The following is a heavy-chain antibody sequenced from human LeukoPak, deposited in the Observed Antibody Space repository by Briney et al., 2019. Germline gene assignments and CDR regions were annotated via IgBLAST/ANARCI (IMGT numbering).Heavy chain of an antibody. V-gene: IGHV4-59*01. CDR1: GGSMSSYY. D-gene: IGHD5-18*01. J-gene: IGHJ4*02. Sequence: SETLSLTCTVSGGSMSSYYWSWIRQPPGKGLEWIGYIYYSGHTNYNPSLKSRVTISADTSKNQFSLKMRSVTAADTAVYYCARDRRDTSMVWDYWGQGTLVTVSS. CDR3: ARDRRDTSMVWDY. CDR2: IYYSGHT.